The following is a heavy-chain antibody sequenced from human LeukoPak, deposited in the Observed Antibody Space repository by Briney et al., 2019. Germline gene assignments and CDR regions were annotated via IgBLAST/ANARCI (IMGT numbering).Heavy chain of an antibody. CDR1: GFTFSSYS. D-gene: IGHD5-24*01. J-gene: IGHJ6*03. Sequence: PGGSLRPSCAASGFTFSSYSMNWVRQAPGKGLEWVSSISSSSSYIYYADSVKGRFTISRDNAKNSLYLQMNSLRAEDTAVYYCARDKRGKEVRYYYYMDVWGKGTTVTVSS. CDR2: ISSSSSYI. CDR3: ARDKRGKEVRYYYYMDV. V-gene: IGHV3-21*01.